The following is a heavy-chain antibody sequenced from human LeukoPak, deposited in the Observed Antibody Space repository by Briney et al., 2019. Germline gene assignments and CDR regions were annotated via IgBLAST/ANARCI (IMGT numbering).Heavy chain of an antibody. J-gene: IGHJ4*02. CDR1: GYTFTGYY. D-gene: IGHD6-19*01. CDR2: INPNSGGT. Sequence: ASVKVSCKASGYTFTGYYMHWVRQAPGQGLGRMGWINPNSGGTNYAQKFQGWVTMTRDTSISTAYMELSRLRSDDTAVYYCARGAVAGTHTFDYWGQGTLVTVSS. V-gene: IGHV1-2*04. CDR3: ARGAVAGTHTFDY.